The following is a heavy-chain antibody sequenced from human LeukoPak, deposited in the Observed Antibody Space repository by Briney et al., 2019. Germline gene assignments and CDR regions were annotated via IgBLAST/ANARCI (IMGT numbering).Heavy chain of an antibody. D-gene: IGHD6-19*01. J-gene: IGHJ6*03. Sequence: SETLSLTCTVSGGSISSYYWSWIRQPAGKGLEWIGRIYTSGSTNYNPSLKSRVTMSVDTSRNQFSLKLSSVTAADTAVYYCARGGIAVAGSEYYYYYMDVWGKGTTVTISS. V-gene: IGHV4-4*07. CDR1: GGSISSYY. CDR2: IYTSGST. CDR3: ARGGIAVAGSEYYYYYMDV.